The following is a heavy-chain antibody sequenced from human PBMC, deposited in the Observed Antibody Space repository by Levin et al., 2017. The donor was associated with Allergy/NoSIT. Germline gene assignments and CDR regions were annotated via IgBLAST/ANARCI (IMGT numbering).Heavy chain of an antibody. CDR1: GFTFSNYW. J-gene: IGHJ4*02. V-gene: IGHV3-74*01. CDR2: INSDGSST. Sequence: GESLKISCAASGFTFSNYWMYWVRQVRQGPGKGLVWVSRINSDGSSTDYADSVKGRFTISRDNAKNTLYLQMNSLRAEDTAVYYCVAPYCSSSRCFAFDYWGQGTLVTVSS. CDR3: VAPYCSSSRCFAFDY. D-gene: IGHD2-2*01.